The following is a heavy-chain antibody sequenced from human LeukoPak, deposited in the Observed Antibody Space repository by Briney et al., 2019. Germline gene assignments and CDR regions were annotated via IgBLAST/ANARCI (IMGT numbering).Heavy chain of an antibody. V-gene: IGHV3-7*01. CDR1: GFTFSSYW. Sequence: GGSLRLSCAASGFTFSSYWMSWVRQAPGKGREGGANIKQDGSEKYYVDSVKGRFTISRDNAKNSLYLQMNSLRAEDTAVYYCAREGEKVGATGFDYWGQGTIVTVSS. J-gene: IGHJ4*02. CDR3: AREGEKVGATGFDY. D-gene: IGHD1-26*01. CDR2: IKQDGSEK.